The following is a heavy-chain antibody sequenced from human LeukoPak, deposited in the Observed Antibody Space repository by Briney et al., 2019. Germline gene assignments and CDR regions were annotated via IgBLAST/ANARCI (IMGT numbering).Heavy chain of an antibody. CDR2: IYYSGST. D-gene: IGHD3-3*01. CDR3: ASSRNDDFWSGYTLHY. V-gene: IGHV4-59*12. J-gene: IGHJ4*02. CDR1: GGSISSYY. Sequence: PSETLSLTCTVSGGSISSYYWSWIRQPPGKGLEWIGYIYYSGSTNYNPSLKSRVTISVDTSKNQFSLKLSSVTAADTAVYYCASSRNDDFWSGYTLHYWGQGTLVTVSS.